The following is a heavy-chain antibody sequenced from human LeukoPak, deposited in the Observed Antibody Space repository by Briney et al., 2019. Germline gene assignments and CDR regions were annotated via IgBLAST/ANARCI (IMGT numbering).Heavy chain of an antibody. CDR3: ATGEARSPISSFDY. CDR2: IYYSGST. J-gene: IGHJ4*02. D-gene: IGHD1-26*01. Sequence: GYIYYSGSTYYTPSLKSRVTISVDTSKNQFSLKLSSVTAADTAVYYCATGEARSPISSFDYWGQGTLVTVSS. V-gene: IGHV4-31*02.